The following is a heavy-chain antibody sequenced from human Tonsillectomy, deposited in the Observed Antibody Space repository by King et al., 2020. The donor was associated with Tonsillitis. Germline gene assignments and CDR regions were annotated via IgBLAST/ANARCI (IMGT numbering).Heavy chain of an antibody. V-gene: IGHV3-49*04. CDR3: TSARTGITTPFYFDY. CDR2: IRSKLYGGTT. D-gene: IGHD1-7*01. CDR1: GFTFGDYA. J-gene: IGHJ4*02. Sequence: VQLVESGGGLVQPGRSLTLSCTTSGFTFGDYAMNWVRQAPGKGLEWIGFIRSKLYGGTTEFAASVKGRFTISRDDSKSIAYLQMNSLKTEDTAVYYCTSARTGITTPFYFDYWGQGTLVTVSS.